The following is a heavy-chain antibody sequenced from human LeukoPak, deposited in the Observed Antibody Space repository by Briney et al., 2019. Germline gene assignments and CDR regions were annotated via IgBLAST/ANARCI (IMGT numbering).Heavy chain of an antibody. CDR1: GYTFTGYY. Sequence: ASVKVSCKASGYTFTGYYMHWVRQAPGQGLEWMGWINPNSGGTNYAQKFQGRVTMTRDTSISTAYMELSRLRSDDTAVYYCARVVSVVVPAAIPYDYWGQGTLVTVSS. D-gene: IGHD2-2*03. CDR2: INPNSGGT. V-gene: IGHV1-2*02. CDR3: ARVVSVVVPAAIPYDY. J-gene: IGHJ4*02.